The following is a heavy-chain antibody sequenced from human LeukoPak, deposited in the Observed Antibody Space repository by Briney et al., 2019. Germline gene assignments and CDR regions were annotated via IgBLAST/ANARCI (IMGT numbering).Heavy chain of an antibody. V-gene: IGHV3-30*18. D-gene: IGHD1-1*01. CDR3: AKTGHNYYFDY. J-gene: IGHJ4*02. Sequence: GESLKISCAASGFTFSSYGMHWVRQAPGRGLEWVAVISYDGSNKYYADSVKGRFTISRDNSKNTLYLQMNSLRAEDTAVYYCAKTGHNYYFDYWGQGTLVTVSS. CDR1: GFTFSSYG. CDR2: ISYDGSNK.